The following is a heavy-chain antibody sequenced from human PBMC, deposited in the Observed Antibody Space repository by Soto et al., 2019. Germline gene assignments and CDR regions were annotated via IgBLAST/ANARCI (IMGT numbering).Heavy chain of an antibody. Sequence: QVQLVESGGGVVQPGRSLRLSCAASGFTFSSYGMHWVRQAPGKGLEWVAVIWYDGSNKYYADSVKGRFTISRDNSKNQLYLQMHRLRAEDTAVYYCAREAHTWLVNFYCYFDLWGRGTLVTVSS. J-gene: IGHJ2*01. D-gene: IGHD3-9*01. CDR3: AREAHTWLVNFYCYFDL. CDR2: IWYDGSNK. CDR1: GFTFSSYG. V-gene: IGHV3-33*01.